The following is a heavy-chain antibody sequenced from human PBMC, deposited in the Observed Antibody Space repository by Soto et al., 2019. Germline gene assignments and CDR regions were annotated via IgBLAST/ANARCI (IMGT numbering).Heavy chain of an antibody. CDR1: GGTFSSYA. CDR3: ARTLLWFGESYNSTYYYGMDV. Sequence: GASVKVSCKASGGTFSSYAISWVRQAPGQGLEWMGGIIPIFGTANYAQKFQGRVTITADESTSTAYMELSSLRSEDTAVYYCARTLLWFGESYNSTYYYGMDVWGQGTTVTSP. J-gene: IGHJ6*02. V-gene: IGHV1-69*13. CDR2: IIPIFGTA. D-gene: IGHD3-10*01.